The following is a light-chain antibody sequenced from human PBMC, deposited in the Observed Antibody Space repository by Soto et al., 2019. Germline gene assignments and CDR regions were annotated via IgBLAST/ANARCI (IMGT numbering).Light chain of an antibody. CDR1: SSNIGSNT. V-gene: IGLV1-44*01. CDR2: NNN. Sequence: QSVLTQPPSASGTPGQRVTISCSGSSSNIGSNTVNWYQQLPGTDPKLLIYNNNQRPSGVPDRFSGSKSGTSASLAISGLQYEDEADYYCAAWDDSLNGLVFGTGTKLTVL. J-gene: IGLJ1*01. CDR3: AAWDDSLNGLV.